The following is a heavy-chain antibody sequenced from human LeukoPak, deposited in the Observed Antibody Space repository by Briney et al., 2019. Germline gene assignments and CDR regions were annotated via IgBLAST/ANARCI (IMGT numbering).Heavy chain of an antibody. CDR3: ARRGSGDSFDT. CDR1: GGSFSGYY. CDR2: INHSGST. D-gene: IGHD3-22*01. V-gene: IGHV4-34*01. J-gene: IGHJ5*02. Sequence: SETLSLTCAVYGGSFSGYYWSWIRQPPGKGLEWIGEINHSGSTNYNPSLKSRVTISVDTSKNQFSLKLSSVTAADTALYYCARRGSGDSFDTWGQGTLVIVSS.